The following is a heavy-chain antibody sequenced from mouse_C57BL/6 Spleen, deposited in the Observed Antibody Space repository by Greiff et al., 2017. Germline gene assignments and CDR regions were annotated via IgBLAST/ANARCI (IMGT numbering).Heavy chain of an antibody. CDR1: GYTFTSYW. D-gene: IGHD2-3*01. V-gene: IGHV1-53*01. CDR3: ARGGYYNWYFDV. CDR2: INPSNGGT. Sequence: VQLQQPGTELVKPGASVKLSCKASGYTFTSYWMHWVKQRPGQGLEWIGNINPSNGGTNYNEKFKSKATLTVDKSSSTAYMQLSSLTSEDSAVYYGARGGYYNWYFDVWGTGTTVTVSS. J-gene: IGHJ1*03.